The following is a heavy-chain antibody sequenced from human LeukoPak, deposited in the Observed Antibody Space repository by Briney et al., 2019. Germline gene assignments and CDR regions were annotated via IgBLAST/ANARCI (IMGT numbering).Heavy chain of an antibody. D-gene: IGHD1-26*01. CDR3: ARAELSGSYWHHFDY. Sequence: QPGGSLRLSCAASGFTFSSYSMNWVRQAPGKGLEWVSYISWGSNTIYYADSLKGRFTISRDNAKNALYLQMNSLRDEDTAVYYCARAELSGSYWHHFDYWGQGTLVTVSS. V-gene: IGHV3-48*02. CDR1: GFTFSSYS. CDR2: ISWGSNTI. J-gene: IGHJ4*02.